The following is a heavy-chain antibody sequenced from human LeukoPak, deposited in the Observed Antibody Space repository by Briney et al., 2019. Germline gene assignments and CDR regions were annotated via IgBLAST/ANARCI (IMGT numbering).Heavy chain of an antibody. V-gene: IGHV1-69*02. D-gene: IGHD5-12*01. CDR2: IIPILGIA. CDR3: ARVDIVGGLYMDV. CDR1: GGTFSSYT. Sequence: ASVKVSCKASGGTFSSYTISWVRQAPGQGLEWMGRIIPILGIANYAQKFQGRVAMTTDTSTSTAYMELRSLRSDDTAVYYCARVDIVGGLYMDVWGKGTTVTVSS. J-gene: IGHJ6*03.